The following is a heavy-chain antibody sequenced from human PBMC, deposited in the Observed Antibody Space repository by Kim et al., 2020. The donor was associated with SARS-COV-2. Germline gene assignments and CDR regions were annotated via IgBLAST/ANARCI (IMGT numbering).Heavy chain of an antibody. CDR3: ARSSLLDFDY. D-gene: IGHD3-16*02. J-gene: IGHJ4*02. Sequence: GGKNYAQKFQGRGTMTRDTSISTVYLELTSLRSDDTAVYYCARSSLLDFDYWGQGTLVTVSS. V-gene: IGHV1-2*02. CDR2: GGK.